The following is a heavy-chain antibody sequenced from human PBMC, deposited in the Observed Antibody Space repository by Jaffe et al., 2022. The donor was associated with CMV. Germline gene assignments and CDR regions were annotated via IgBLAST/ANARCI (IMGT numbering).Heavy chain of an antibody. CDR3: AKAQLWGGGYYYRSLDY. V-gene: IGHV3-23*01. D-gene: IGHD3-22*01. J-gene: IGHJ4*02. Sequence: EVQLLESGGGLVQPGGSLRLSCAASGFTFSSYAMSWVRQAPGKGLEWVSAISGSGGSTYYADSVKGRFTISRDNSKNTLYLQMNSLRAEDTAVYYCAKAQLWGGGYYYRSLDYWGQGTLVTVSS. CDR1: GFTFSSYA. CDR2: ISGSGGST.